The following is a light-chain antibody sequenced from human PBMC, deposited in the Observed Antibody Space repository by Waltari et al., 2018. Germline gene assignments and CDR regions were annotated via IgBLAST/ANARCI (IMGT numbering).Light chain of an antibody. Sequence: QSVLTPPPSVSGAPGNRVTITCTGRGSTLGAGHDVLWYQQLPRAAPKLLIYGSTSRPLGVPARFFGSTSGTSASLAITGLQAEDEADYYCQSYDTSLSVVFGGGTKLTVL. J-gene: IGLJ3*02. CDR3: QSYDTSLSVV. CDR1: GSTLGAGHD. CDR2: GST. V-gene: IGLV1-40*01.